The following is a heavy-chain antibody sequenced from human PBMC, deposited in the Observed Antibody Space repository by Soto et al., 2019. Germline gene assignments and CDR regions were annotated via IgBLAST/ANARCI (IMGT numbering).Heavy chain of an antibody. Sequence: ASVKVSCKASDKTFLSYGISWVRQGPGQGLEWMGWISPYNGNTNYAQKLQGRVTMTTDTSTSTAYMELRSLRSDDTAVYYCASYTMVRGVMIHYYYGMDVWGQGTTVTVSS. CDR2: ISPYNGNT. V-gene: IGHV1-18*01. CDR1: DKTFLSYG. J-gene: IGHJ6*02. D-gene: IGHD3-10*01. CDR3: ASYTMVRGVMIHYYYGMDV.